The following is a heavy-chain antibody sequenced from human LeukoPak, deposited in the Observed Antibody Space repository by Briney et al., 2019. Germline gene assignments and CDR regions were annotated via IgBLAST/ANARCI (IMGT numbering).Heavy chain of an antibody. D-gene: IGHD6-13*01. CDR3: ASCPPALAAAGLCGMDV. CDR1: GVTLSTYAM. Sequence: PGGSLRLSCAASGVTLSTYAMSWARQAPGKGLEWIGEIHHSGSTNYNPSLKSRVTISADKSKNQFSLKLSSVTAADTAVYYCASCPPALAAAGLCGMDVWGQGTTVTVSS. CDR2: IHHSGST. J-gene: IGHJ6*02. V-gene: IGHV4-4*02.